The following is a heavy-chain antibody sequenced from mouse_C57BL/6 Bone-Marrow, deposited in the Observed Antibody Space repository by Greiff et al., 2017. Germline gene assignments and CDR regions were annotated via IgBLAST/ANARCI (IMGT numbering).Heavy chain of an antibody. CDR3: PLLPYWYFDV. D-gene: IGHD2-3*01. Sequence: VKLPQSGAELVRPGASVTLSCKASGYTFTDYEMHWVKQTPVHGLEWIGAIDPETGGTAYNQKFKGKAILTADKSSSTAYMELRSLTSEDSAVYYCPLLPYWYFDVWGTGTTVTVSS. CDR2: IDPETGGT. V-gene: IGHV1-15*01. J-gene: IGHJ1*03. CDR1: GYTFTDYE.